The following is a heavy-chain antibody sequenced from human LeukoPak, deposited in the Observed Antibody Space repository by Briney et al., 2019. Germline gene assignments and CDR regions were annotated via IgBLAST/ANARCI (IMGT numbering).Heavy chain of an antibody. CDR3: AKDDDYGGTTATSNDY. J-gene: IGHJ4*02. D-gene: IGHD4-23*01. V-gene: IGHV3-23*01. CDR2: ISGSGRNT. Sequence: GGSLRLSCAASGFTFSSYAMSWVRQAPGEGLEWVSTISGSGRNTYYADSVKGRFTISRDNSKNTLYLQMNSLRAEDTALFFCAKDDDYGGTTATSNDYWGQGTLVTVSS. CDR1: GFTFSSYA.